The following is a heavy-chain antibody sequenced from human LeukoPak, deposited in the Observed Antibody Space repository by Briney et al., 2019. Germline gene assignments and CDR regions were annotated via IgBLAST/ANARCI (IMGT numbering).Heavy chain of an antibody. J-gene: IGHJ5*02. Sequence: SETLSLTCTVSGGSISSYYWSWIRQPPGKGLEWIGYIYYSGSTNYNPSLKSRVTISVDTSKNQFSLKLSSVTAADTAVYYCARDSYGDYSSWFDPWGQGTLVTVSS. CDR3: ARDSYGDYSSWFDP. CDR2: IYYSGST. CDR1: GGSISSYY. D-gene: IGHD4-17*01. V-gene: IGHV4-59*01.